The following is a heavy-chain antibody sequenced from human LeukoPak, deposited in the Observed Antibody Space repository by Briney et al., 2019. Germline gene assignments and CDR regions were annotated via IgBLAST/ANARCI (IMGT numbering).Heavy chain of an antibody. Sequence: SETLSLTCSVYGGSFSGYYWSWIRQPPGKGLEWIGEINHSGSTNYNPSLKSRVTISVDTSKNQFSLKLSSVTAADTAVYYCARVPPLNYPRINWFDPWGQGTLVSVSS. J-gene: IGHJ5*02. CDR2: INHSGST. D-gene: IGHD4-11*01. CDR3: ARVPPLNYPRINWFDP. V-gene: IGHV4-34*01. CDR1: GGSFSGYY.